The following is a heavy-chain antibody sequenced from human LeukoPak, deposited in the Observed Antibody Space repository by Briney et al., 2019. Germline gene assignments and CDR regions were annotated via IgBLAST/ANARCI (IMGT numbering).Heavy chain of an antibody. D-gene: IGHD2-15*01. J-gene: IGHJ5*02. Sequence: PSETLSLTCTVSGDSISSYYWSWIRQPPGKGLEWIGTIYHSGATYYNPSLKSRVTISVDTSKNQFSLKLSSVTAADTAVYYCARPSGATESWGQGTLVTVSS. CDR2: IYHSGAT. CDR3: ARPSGATES. CDR1: GDSISSYY. V-gene: IGHV4-59*12.